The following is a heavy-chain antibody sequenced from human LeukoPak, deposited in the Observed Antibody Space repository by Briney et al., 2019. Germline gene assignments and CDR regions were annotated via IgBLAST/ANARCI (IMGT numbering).Heavy chain of an antibody. CDR3: AKDYNRAYYYGSGFDY. D-gene: IGHD3-10*01. CDR2: IRYDGSKK. V-gene: IGHV3-30*02. Sequence: GGSLRLSCAAPGFTFSSYGMNWVRHAPGKGLEWVAFIRYDGSKKYSADSVKGRFTISRDNSKNTLYLQMNSLRAEDTAVYYCAKDYNRAYYYGSGFDYWGQGTLVTVSS. CDR1: GFTFSSYG. J-gene: IGHJ4*02.